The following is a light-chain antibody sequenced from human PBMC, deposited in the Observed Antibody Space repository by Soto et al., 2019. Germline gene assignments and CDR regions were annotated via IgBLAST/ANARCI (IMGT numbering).Light chain of an antibody. CDR3: LQYNSYPRT. J-gene: IGKJ1*01. Sequence: IQMTQTPSSLSASLGDRVPITCRASQAIGTDLGWYQQKPGKAPKRLIYAASSLQSGAPPRFSGSGSGTDFTLTIRSLQSEDFATYFCLQYNSYPRTFGQGTKVDIK. CDR2: AAS. CDR1: QAIGTD. V-gene: IGKV1-17*01.